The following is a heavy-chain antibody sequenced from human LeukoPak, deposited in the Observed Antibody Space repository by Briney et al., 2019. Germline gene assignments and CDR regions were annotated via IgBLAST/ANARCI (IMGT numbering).Heavy chain of an antibody. CDR1: GDSISTYY. J-gene: IGHJ6*03. V-gene: IGHV4-59*01. CDR2: IYYSGST. Sequence: SETLSLTCTVSGDSISTYYWSWIRQPPGKGLEWIGYIYYSGSTNYNPSLKSRVTISVDTSKNRFSLKLRSVTAADTAVYYCARTTTVRGTYYMDVWGKGTTVTVSS. D-gene: IGHD3-10*01. CDR3: ARTTTVRGTYYMDV.